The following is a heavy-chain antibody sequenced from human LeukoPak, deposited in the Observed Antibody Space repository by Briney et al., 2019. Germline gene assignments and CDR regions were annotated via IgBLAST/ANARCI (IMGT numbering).Heavy chain of an antibody. V-gene: IGHV3-21*01. Sequence: GGSLRLSCTASGFTFSSFNMNWVRQAPGKGLEWVSSITSSSSYIYYADSVKGRFTISRDNAKNSLYLQMNTLRAEDTAVYYCARDRTTVTTFDYWGQGTLVTVSS. CDR2: ITSSSSYI. CDR3: ARDRTTVTTFDY. J-gene: IGHJ4*02. D-gene: IGHD4-17*01. CDR1: GFTFSSFN.